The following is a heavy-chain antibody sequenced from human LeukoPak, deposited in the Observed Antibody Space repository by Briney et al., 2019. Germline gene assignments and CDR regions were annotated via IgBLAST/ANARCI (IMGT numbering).Heavy chain of an antibody. V-gene: IGHV1-18*04. CDR1: GYTFTSYY. Sequence: ASVKVSCKASGYTFTSYYMHWVRQAPGQGLEWMGWISAYNGNTNYAQKLQGRATMTTDTSTSTAYMELRSLRSDDTAVYYCARVEAAAGTQYYYYYYMDVWGKGTAVTVSS. CDR2: ISAYNGNT. CDR3: ARVEAAAGTQYYYYYYMDV. J-gene: IGHJ6*03. D-gene: IGHD6-13*01.